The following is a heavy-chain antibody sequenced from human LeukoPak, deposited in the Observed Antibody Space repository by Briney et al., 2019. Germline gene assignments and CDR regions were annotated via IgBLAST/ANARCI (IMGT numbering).Heavy chain of an antibody. V-gene: IGHV4-4*02. J-gene: IGHJ6*03. D-gene: IGHD3-22*01. CDR3: ARGAYYYDSSALFNYMDV. Sequence: PSETLSLTCAVSGGSISSSNWWSWVRQPPGKGLEWIGEIYHSGSTNYNPSLKSRVTISVDKSKNQFSLKLSSVTAADTAVYYCARGAYYYDSSALFNYMDVWGKGTTVTVSS. CDR1: GGSISSSNW. CDR2: IYHSGST.